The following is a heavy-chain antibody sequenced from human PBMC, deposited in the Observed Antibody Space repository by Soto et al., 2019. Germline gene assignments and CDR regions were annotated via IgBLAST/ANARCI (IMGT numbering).Heavy chain of an antibody. V-gene: IGHV3-30-3*01. CDR2: ISYDGSNK. CDR1: GFTLSSYA. CDR3: ARDIWCGGDCFSYGMDV. Sequence: LRLSCAASGFTLSSYAMHWVRQAPGKGLEWVAVISYDGSNKYYADSVKGRFTISRDNSKNTLYLQMNSLRAEDTAVYYCARDIWCGGDCFSYGMDVWGQGTTVTVSS. D-gene: IGHD2-21*02. J-gene: IGHJ6*02.